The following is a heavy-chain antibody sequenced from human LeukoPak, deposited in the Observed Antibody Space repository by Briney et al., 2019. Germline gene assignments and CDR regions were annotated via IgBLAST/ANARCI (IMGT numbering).Heavy chain of an antibody. CDR2: IIPIFGTA. D-gene: IGHD2-2*01. CDR1: GGTFSSYA. J-gene: IGHJ5*02. V-gene: IGHV1-69*06. CDR3: ARDFTGGRVVVVPAVWFDP. Sequence: ASVKVSCKASGGTFSSYAISWVRQAPGQGLEWMGGIIPIFGTANYAQKFQGRVTITADKSTSTAYMELRSLRSDDTAVYYCARDFTGGRVVVVPAVWFDPWGQGTLVTVSS.